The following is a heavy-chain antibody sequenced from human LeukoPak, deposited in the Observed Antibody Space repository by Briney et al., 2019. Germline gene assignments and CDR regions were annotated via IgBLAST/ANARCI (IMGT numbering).Heavy chain of an antibody. CDR1: GYSSTSYW. D-gene: IGHD6-13*01. CDR2: IYPGDSDT. Sequence: GESLKISCKASGYSSTSYWIGWVRQMPGKGLEWMGIIYPGDSDTRYSPSFQGQVTISADKSISTAYLQWSSLKASDTAMYYCARHSSASGREAWFDPWGQGTLVTVSS. V-gene: IGHV5-51*01. CDR3: ARHSSASGREAWFDP. J-gene: IGHJ5*02.